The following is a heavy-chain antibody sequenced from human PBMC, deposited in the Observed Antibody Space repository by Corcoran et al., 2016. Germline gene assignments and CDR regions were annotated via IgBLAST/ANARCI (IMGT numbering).Heavy chain of an antibody. J-gene: IGHJ2*01. V-gene: IGHV4-34*01. CDR1: GGIFSDHS. CDR3: ARHRKSGWYFDL. CDR2: MSHRGRP. Sequence: QVQLQQWGAGLLKPSETLSLTCAVYGGIFSDHSWTWIRQPPGKGLEWIGEMSHRGRPTYNPSLKSRITISVDTSKNQFSLRLSSVSAADTAVYYCARHRKSGWYFDLWGRGTLVTVSS. D-gene: IGHD3-10*01.